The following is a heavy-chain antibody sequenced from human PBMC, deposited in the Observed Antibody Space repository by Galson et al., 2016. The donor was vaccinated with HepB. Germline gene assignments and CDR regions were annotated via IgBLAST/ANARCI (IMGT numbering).Heavy chain of an antibody. D-gene: IGHD3-16*02. CDR2: IIPISRTV. CDR1: GGTFSSYN. J-gene: IGHJ3*02. Sequence: SVKVSCKASGGTFSSYNISWVRQAPGQGLEWMGGIIPISRTVKYAQTFQGRVTITADESTNPAYIELSSLRSEDTALYYCSRVGAYVWGTYRSPRAFDIWGQGTMVTVS. V-gene: IGHV1-69*13. CDR3: SRVGAYVWGTYRSPRAFDI.